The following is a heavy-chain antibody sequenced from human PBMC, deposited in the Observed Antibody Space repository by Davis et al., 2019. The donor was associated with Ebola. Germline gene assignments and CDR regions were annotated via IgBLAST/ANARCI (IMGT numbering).Heavy chain of an antibody. CDR1: GYTFTRPG. Sequence: ASVTVSCMASGYTFTRPGLSWVRQAPGQGLEWMGWISAYNGNTNYAQKLQGRVTMTTDTSTSTAYMELRSLRSDDTAVYYCARRSSSWLDFDYWGQGTLVTVSS. CDR2: ISAYNGNT. D-gene: IGHD6-13*01. CDR3: ARRSSSWLDFDY. V-gene: IGHV1-18*01. J-gene: IGHJ4*02.